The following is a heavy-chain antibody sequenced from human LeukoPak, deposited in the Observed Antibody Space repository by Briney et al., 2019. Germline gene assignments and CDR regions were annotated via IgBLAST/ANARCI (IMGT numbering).Heavy chain of an antibody. CDR1: GGSISSGGYY. J-gene: IGHJ4*02. CDR2: IYYSGST. Sequence: PSQTLSLTCTVSGGSISSGGYYWSWIRQPPGKGLEWIAYIYYSGSTNYNPSLKSRVSISVDTSKNQFSLKLSSVTAADTAQYYCARHGPFGSFDYWGQGPLVTVSS. D-gene: IGHD3-10*01. V-gene: IGHV4-61*08. CDR3: ARHGPFGSFDY.